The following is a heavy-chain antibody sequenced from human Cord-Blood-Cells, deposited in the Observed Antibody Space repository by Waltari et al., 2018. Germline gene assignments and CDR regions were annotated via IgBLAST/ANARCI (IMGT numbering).Heavy chain of an antibody. V-gene: IGHV1-69*01. J-gene: IGHJ4*02. CDR2: ISPIVGTA. Sequence: QVQLVQSGAEVKKPGSSVKVSCKASGGNFSSYAISWVRQAPGQGLEWMGGISPIVGTANYAQKFQGRVTITADESTSTAYMELSSLRSEDTAVYYCARDWGTGDYFDYWGQGTLVTVSS. D-gene: IGHD3-16*01. CDR3: ARDWGTGDYFDY. CDR1: GGNFSSYA.